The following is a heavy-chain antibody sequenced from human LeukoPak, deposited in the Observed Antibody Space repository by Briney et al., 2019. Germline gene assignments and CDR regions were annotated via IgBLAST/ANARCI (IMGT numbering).Heavy chain of an antibody. CDR1: GYTFTSYA. J-gene: IGHJ6*02. CDR2: INAGNGNT. D-gene: IGHD2-15*01. V-gene: IGHV1-3*01. CDR3: ARDGVVVAALYGMDV. Sequence: ASVKVSCKDSGYTFTSYAMHWVRQAPGQRLEWMGWINAGNGNTKYSQKFQGRVTITRDTSASTAYMELSSLRSEDTAVYYCARDGVVVAALYGMDVWGQGTTVTVSS.